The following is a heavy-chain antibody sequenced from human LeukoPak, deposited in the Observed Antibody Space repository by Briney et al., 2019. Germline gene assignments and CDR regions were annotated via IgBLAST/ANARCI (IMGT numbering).Heavy chain of an antibody. Sequence: PSQTLPLTCTVSGGSISNKYWSWIRQPPGKGLEWIGYIYYSGSTNYNPSLKSRVTISVDTSKNQFSLKLSSVTAADTAVYYCARAEVLPDFYDTSGGFDYWGQGALVTVSS. CDR3: ARAEVLPDFYDTSGGFDY. V-gene: IGHV4-59*01. D-gene: IGHD3-22*01. J-gene: IGHJ4*02. CDR2: IYYSGST. CDR1: GGSISNKY.